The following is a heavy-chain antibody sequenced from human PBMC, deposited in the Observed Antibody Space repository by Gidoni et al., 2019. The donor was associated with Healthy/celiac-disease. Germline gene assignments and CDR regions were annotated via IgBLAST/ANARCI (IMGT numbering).Heavy chain of an antibody. D-gene: IGHD5-12*01. CDR3: AKDASAYGLLRS. CDR2: ISWNSGSI. J-gene: IGHJ5*02. CDR1: GFTFEDYA. Sequence: EVQLVESGGGLVQPGRSLRLSCAASGFTFEDYAMHWVRQAPGKGLEWVSGISWNSGSIGYSDSVKGRFTISRDNAKNSLFLQMNSLRSEDTALYYCAKDASAYGLLRSWGQGTLVTVSS. V-gene: IGHV3-9*01.